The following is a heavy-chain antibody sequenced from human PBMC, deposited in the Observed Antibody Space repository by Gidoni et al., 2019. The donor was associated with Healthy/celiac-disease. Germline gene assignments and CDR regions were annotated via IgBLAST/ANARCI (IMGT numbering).Heavy chain of an antibody. CDR3: AREYYYDSSGYCSYFDY. CDR2: INPNSGGT. V-gene: IGHV1-2*04. J-gene: IGHJ4*02. Sequence: QVQLVQSGAEVKKPGASVKVSCKASGYTFTGYYMHWVRQAPGQGLEWMGWINPNSGGTNDAQKFQGWVTMTRDTSISTAYMELSRLRSDDTAVYYCAREYYYDSSGYCSYFDYWGQGTLVTVSS. CDR1: GYTFTGYY. D-gene: IGHD3-22*01.